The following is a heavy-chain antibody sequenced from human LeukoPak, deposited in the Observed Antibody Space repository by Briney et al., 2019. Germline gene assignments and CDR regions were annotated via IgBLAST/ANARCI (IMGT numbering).Heavy chain of an antibody. CDR1: GFPVSTYG. CDR2: IWYDGSNK. V-gene: IGHV3-30*02. J-gene: IGHJ4*02. Sequence: PGGSLRLSCAASGFPVSTYGMHWVRQAPGRGLEWVAFIWYDGSNKYYADSVKGRFTISRDNSKNTLYLQMNSLRVEDTAVYYWGKDFSYYDSSGSGPDYWGQGTLVTVSS. D-gene: IGHD3-22*01. CDR3: GKDFSYYDSSGSGPDY.